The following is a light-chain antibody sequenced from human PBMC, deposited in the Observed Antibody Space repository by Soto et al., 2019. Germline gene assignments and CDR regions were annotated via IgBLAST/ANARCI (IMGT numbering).Light chain of an antibody. CDR3: QQYNTWRWT. CDR1: QSVNAN. CDR2: GAS. J-gene: IGKJ1*01. Sequence: EVVMTQSPATLSVSPGERATLSCRASQSVNANLAWYQQKPGQAPRLLIHGASNRATGIPARFSGSVFGPECILTISSLQSEDFAVYDCQQYNTWRWTFGQGTKVEIK. V-gene: IGKV3-15*01.